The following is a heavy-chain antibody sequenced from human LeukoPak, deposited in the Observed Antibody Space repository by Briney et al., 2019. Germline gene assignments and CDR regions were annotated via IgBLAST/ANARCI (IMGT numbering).Heavy chain of an antibody. V-gene: IGHV1-18*01. Sequence: ASVKVSCKASGYTFTSYGYSWVRQAPGQGLEWMGWISAYNGNTKYAQKLQGRVTMTTVTSTSTVYMELRSLTSDDTAVYYCARAKTLEPTPSNAFDIWGQGTMVTVSS. CDR3: ARAKTLEPTPSNAFDI. CDR2: ISAYNGNT. J-gene: IGHJ3*02. CDR1: GYTFTSYG. D-gene: IGHD1-1*01.